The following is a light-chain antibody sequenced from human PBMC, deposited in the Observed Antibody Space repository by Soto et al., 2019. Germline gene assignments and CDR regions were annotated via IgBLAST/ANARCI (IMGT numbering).Light chain of an antibody. CDR2: GAS. CDR1: QSVGSY. J-gene: IGKJ1*01. Sequence: EVVMTQSPATLYVSPGERATLSCRASQSVGSYLAWYQQKPGQAPRLLIYGASTRAAGISPRFSGGGSGTEFTLPISSLQSEDFAVYYCQQYNNWPRTFGKGTKVGIK. CDR3: QQYNNWPRT. V-gene: IGKV3-15*01.